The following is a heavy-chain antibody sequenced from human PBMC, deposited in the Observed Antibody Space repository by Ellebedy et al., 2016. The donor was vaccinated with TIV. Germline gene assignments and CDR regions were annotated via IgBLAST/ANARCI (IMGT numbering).Heavy chain of an antibody. CDR2: IKQDGSEK. CDR3: ARMPFEY. V-gene: IGHV3-7*03. Sequence: GGSLRLSXAASGFTFSSYGMSWVRQAPGKGLEWVANIKQDGSEKYYVDSVKGRFTISRDNAKNSLYLQMNSLRAEDTAVYYCARMPFEYWGQGTLVTVSS. D-gene: IGHD2-2*01. J-gene: IGHJ4*02. CDR1: GFTFSSYG.